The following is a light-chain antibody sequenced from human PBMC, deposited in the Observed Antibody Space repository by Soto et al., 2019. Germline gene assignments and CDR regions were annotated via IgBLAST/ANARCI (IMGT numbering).Light chain of an antibody. Sequence: DIVMTQSPDSLAVSLGERATINCKSSQSVLYSSNNKNYLAWYQQKPGQPPKLLIYWASTRESGVPDRFSGSGSGTSASLAITGLQAEDEADYYCQSFDNSLTGYVFGTGT. CDR3: QSFDNSLTGYV. CDR1: QSVLYSSNNKNY. CDR2: WAS. V-gene: IGKV4-1*01. J-gene: IGKJ3*01.